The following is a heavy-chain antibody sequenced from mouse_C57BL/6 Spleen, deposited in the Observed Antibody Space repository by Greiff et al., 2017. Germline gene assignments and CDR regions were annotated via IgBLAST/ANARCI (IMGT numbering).Heavy chain of an antibody. CDR1: GYTFTDYE. J-gene: IGHJ4*01. Sequence: QVQLQQSGAELVRPGASVTLSCKASGYTFTDYEMPWVKQTPVHGLEWIGAIDPETGGTAYNQKFKGKAILTADKSSSTAYMELRSLTSEDSAVYYCTMNSNYAMDYWGQGTSLTVSS. CDR3: TMNSNYAMDY. V-gene: IGHV1-15*01. CDR2: IDPETGGT. D-gene: IGHD2-5*01.